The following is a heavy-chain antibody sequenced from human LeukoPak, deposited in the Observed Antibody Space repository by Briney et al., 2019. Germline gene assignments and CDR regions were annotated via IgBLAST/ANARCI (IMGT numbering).Heavy chain of an antibody. Sequence: ASVKVSCKASGYTFTNNYLHWVRQAPGQGLEWMGMIYPRDGSTSYAQNFQGRVTVTRDTSTTTVHMELRGLRSEDTAVYYCARDQGGFDYWGQGTVVTVS. V-gene: IGHV1-46*01. CDR2: IYPRDGST. J-gene: IGHJ4*02. CDR3: ARDQGGFDY. CDR1: GYTFTNNY.